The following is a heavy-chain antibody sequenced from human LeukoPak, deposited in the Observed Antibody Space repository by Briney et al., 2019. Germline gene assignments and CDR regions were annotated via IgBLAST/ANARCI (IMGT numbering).Heavy chain of an antibody. Sequence: SETLSLTCTVSGGSISSSSYYWGWIRQPPGKGLERIGSIYYSGSTYYNPSLKSRVTISVDTSKNQFSLKLSSVTAADTAVYYCARYCSGGSCPGDWGQGTLVTVSS. D-gene: IGHD2-15*01. J-gene: IGHJ4*02. CDR2: IYYSGST. CDR1: GGSISSSSYY. V-gene: IGHV4-39*01. CDR3: ARYCSGGSCPGD.